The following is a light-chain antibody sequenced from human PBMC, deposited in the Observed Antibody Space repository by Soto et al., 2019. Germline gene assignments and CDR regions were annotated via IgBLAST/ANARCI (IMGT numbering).Light chain of an antibody. CDR2: STN. V-gene: IGLV8-61*01. J-gene: IGLJ3*02. CDR1: AGSASTSFY. Sequence: QTVVTQEPSLSVSPGGTVTRTGGLSAGSASTSFYPGWYQQTPGQAPRTLIYSTNTRSSGVPDRFSGSILGNKAALTITGAQTDDECDYYCVLYMGSGIPGVFGGGTKLTVL. CDR3: VLYMGSGIPGV.